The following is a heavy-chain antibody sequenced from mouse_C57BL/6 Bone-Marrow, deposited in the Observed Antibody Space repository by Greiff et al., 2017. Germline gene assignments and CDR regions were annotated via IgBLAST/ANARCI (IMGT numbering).Heavy chain of an antibody. CDR1: GFTFSSYA. CDR2: ISDVGSYT. Sequence: EVQRVESGGGLVKPGGSLKLSCAASGFTFSSYAMSWVRQTPEKRLEWVATISDVGSYTYYPDNVKGRFTISRDNAKNNLYLQMSHLKSEDTAMYYCAREGLRAWFAYWGQGTLVTVSA. CDR3: AREGLRAWFAY. J-gene: IGHJ3*01. D-gene: IGHD2-4*01. V-gene: IGHV5-4*01.